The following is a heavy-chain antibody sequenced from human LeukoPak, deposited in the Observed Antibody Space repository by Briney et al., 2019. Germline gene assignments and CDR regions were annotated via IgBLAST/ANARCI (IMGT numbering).Heavy chain of an antibody. CDR3: AREGDFGYCGGDCYSGWFDP. V-gene: IGHV4-61*02. CDR2: IYTSGST. CDR1: GGSISSGSYY. D-gene: IGHD2-21*02. Sequence: SETLSLTCTVSGGSISSGSYYWSWIRQPAGKGLEWIGRIYTSGSTNYNPSLKSRVTISVDTSKNQFSLKLSSVTAADTAVYYCAREGDFGYCGGDCYSGWFDPWGQGTLVTVSS. J-gene: IGHJ5*02.